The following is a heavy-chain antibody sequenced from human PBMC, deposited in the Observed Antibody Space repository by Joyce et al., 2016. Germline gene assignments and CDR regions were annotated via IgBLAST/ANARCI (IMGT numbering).Heavy chain of an antibody. D-gene: IGHD3-16*01. CDR3: ARERGGGMSAFDI. J-gene: IGHJ3*02. V-gene: IGHV3-13*05. CDR2: IGTAGDP. Sequence: EVQLVEAGGALVQPGGSLRLSCAAAGFTFRAYEIHWVRQTTGKGLGWVSAIGTAGDPYYAGSVKGRFTISRENAKSSLFLQMNSLRAEDTAVYYCARERGGGMSAFDIWGQGTMVTVSS. CDR1: GFTFRAYE.